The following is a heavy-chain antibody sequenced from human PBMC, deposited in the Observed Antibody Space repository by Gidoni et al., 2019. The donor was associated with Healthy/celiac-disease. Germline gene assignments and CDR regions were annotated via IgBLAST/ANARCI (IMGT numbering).Heavy chain of an antibody. CDR3: ARRADYGDFFDY. Sequence: QLQLQESGPGLVKPSETLSLTCTVSVGSISSSSYDWGWIRQPPGKGLEWIGSIYYSGSTYYNPSLKSRVTISVDTSKNQFSLKLSSVTAADTAVYYCARRADYGDFFDYWGQGTLVTVSS. V-gene: IGHV4-39*01. CDR1: VGSISSSSYD. J-gene: IGHJ4*02. D-gene: IGHD4-17*01. CDR2: IYYSGST.